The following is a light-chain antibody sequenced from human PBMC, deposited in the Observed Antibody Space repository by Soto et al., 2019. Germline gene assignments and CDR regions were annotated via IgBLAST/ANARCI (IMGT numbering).Light chain of an antibody. CDR1: QSISSW. CDR2: KAS. J-gene: IGKJ1*01. Sequence: DIPMTQSPSTLSASVGDRVTITCRASQSISSWLAWYQQKPGKAPKLLIYKASSFESGVPSRFSGSGSETEFTLTTSSLQPDDFETYYCQQYNSYSWTFGQGTKVEIK. V-gene: IGKV1-5*03. CDR3: QQYNSYSWT.